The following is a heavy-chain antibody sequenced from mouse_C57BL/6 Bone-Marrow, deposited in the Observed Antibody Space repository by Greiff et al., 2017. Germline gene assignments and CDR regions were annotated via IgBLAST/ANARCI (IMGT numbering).Heavy chain of an antibody. CDR2: ISSGGDYI. CDR3: TRDDSNYAMDY. D-gene: IGHD2-5*01. Sequence: EVQRVESGEGLVKPGGSLKLSCAASGFTFSSYAMSWVRQTPEKRLEWVAYISSGGDYIYYADTVKGRFTISRDNARNTLYLQMSSLKSEDTAMYYCTRDDSNYAMDYWGQGTSVTFSS. CDR1: GFTFSSYA. J-gene: IGHJ4*01. V-gene: IGHV5-9-1*02.